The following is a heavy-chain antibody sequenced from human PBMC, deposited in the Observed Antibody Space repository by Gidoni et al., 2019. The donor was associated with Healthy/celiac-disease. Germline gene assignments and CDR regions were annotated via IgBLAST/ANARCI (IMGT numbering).Heavy chain of an antibody. Sequence: QVQLVQSGAEVKKPGSSVKVSCKASGGTFSSYAISWVRQAPGQGLEWMGGIIPIFGTANYAQKFQGRVTITADESTSTAYMELSSLRSEDTAVYYCARGGTYYDFWSGSRGMDVWGQGTTVTVSS. J-gene: IGHJ6*02. D-gene: IGHD3-3*01. CDR1: GGTFSSYA. CDR2: IIPIFGTA. CDR3: ARGGTYYDFWSGSRGMDV. V-gene: IGHV1-69*01.